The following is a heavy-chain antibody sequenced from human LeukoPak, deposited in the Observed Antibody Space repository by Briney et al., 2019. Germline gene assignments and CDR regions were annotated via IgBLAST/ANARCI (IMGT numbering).Heavy chain of an antibody. D-gene: IGHD6-19*01. J-gene: IGHJ4*02. CDR1: GYTFTSYY. V-gene: IGHV1-46*01. CDR2: INPSGGST. Sequence: GASVKVSCKASGYTFTSYYMHWVRQAPGQGLEWMGIINPSGGSTSYAQKFRGRVTMTRDTSTSTVYMELSSLRSEDTAVYYCARALAVAGIDYWGQGTLVTVSS. CDR3: ARALAVAGIDY.